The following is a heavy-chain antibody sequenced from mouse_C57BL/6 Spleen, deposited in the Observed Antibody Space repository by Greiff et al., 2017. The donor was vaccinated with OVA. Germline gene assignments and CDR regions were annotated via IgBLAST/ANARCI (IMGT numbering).Heavy chain of an antibody. Sequence: QVQLQQPGAELVKPGASVKLSCKASGYTFTSYWMQWVKQRPGQGLEWIGEIDPSDSYTNYNQKFKGKATLTVDTSSSTAYMQLSSLTSEDSAVYYCARRLAGRFDYWGKGTTLTVSS. CDR2: IDPSDSYT. D-gene: IGHD3-2*02. CDR1: GYTFTSYW. J-gene: IGHJ2*01. V-gene: IGHV1-50*01. CDR3: ARRLAGRFDY.